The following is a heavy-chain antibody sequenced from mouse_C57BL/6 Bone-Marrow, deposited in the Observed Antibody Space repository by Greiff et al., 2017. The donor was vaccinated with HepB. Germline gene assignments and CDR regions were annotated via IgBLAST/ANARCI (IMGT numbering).Heavy chain of an antibody. CDR1: GFSLTSYG. J-gene: IGHJ3*01. CDR2: IWSGGST. CDR3: ARNKRNRGFAY. V-gene: IGHV2-2*01. Sequence: QVQLQQSGPGLVQPSQSLSITCTVSGFSLTSYGVHWVRQSPGKGREWLGVIWSGGSTDYNAAFISRLSISKDNSKSQVFFKMNSLQADDTAIYYCARNKRNRGFAYWGQGTLVTVSA.